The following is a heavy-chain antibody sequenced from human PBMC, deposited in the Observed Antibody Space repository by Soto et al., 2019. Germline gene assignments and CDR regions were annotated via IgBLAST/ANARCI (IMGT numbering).Heavy chain of an antibody. V-gene: IGHV3-7*01. J-gene: IGHJ4*02. Sequence: ESGGGLVQPGGSLRLSCAASGFTFRSYWMSWVRQAPGKGLEWVANIKQDGSEKYYVDSVKGRFTISRDNAKNSLYLQMNSLRAEDTAVYYCARDRSSSSWFDYWGQGTLVTVSS. CDR2: IKQDGSEK. D-gene: IGHD6-6*01. CDR3: ARDRSSSSWFDY. CDR1: GFTFRSYW.